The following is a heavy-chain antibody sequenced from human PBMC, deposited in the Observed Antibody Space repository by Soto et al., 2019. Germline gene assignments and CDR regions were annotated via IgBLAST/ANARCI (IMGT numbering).Heavy chain of an antibody. Sequence: QVQLVQSGAEVKKPGASVKVSCKASGYTFTNFGISWVRQAPGQGLEWMGWMRAYNGNTNYAQNFQGRVTMTTDTPTSTAYMGLRSLRSYDTAVYYFARGGTPIDYWGQGTLVTVSS. CDR2: MRAYNGNT. V-gene: IGHV1-18*01. CDR3: ARGGTPIDY. J-gene: IGHJ4*02. CDR1: GYTFTNFG. D-gene: IGHD3-16*01.